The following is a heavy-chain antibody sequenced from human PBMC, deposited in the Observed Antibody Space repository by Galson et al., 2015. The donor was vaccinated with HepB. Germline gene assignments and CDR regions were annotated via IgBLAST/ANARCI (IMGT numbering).Heavy chain of an antibody. CDR2: ISSSSSYI. D-gene: IGHD3-16*02. Sequence: LRLSCAASGFPFSSYSMNWVRQAPGKGLEWVSSISSSSSYIYYADSVKGRFTISRDNAKNSLYLQMNSLRAEDTAVYYCARGLMITFGGVIALDYWGQGTLVTVSS. V-gene: IGHV3-21*01. CDR3: ARGLMITFGGVIALDY. CDR1: GFPFSSYS. J-gene: IGHJ4*02.